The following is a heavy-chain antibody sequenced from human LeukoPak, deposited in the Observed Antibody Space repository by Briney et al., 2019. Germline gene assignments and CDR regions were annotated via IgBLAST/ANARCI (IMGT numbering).Heavy chain of an antibody. Sequence: PGRSLRLSCAASGFTFSSYGMHWVRQAPGKGLEWVAVIWYDGSNKYYADSVKGRFTISRDNSKNTLYLQMNSLRAEATAVYYCARDREGYGNFDYWGQGTLVTVSS. CDR3: ARDREGYGNFDY. D-gene: IGHD5-18*01. J-gene: IGHJ4*02. V-gene: IGHV3-33*01. CDR1: GFTFSSYG. CDR2: IWYDGSNK.